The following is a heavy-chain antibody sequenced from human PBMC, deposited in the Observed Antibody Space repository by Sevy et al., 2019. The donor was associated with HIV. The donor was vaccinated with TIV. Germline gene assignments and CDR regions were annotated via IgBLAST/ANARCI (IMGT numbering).Heavy chain of an antibody. V-gene: IGHV3-30*09. CDR3: ARDGVSYRTDDCYHRFDY. J-gene: IGHJ4*02. CDR1: GFTFSSYA. Sequence: GGSLRLSCAASGFTFSSYALLWVRQAPGKGLEWVSLISSDGSKKYYSDSVKGRFDISRDESKTTLYLQMNSLRSDDTAIYSGARDGVSYRTDDCYHRFDYWGRGTLVTVSS. CDR2: ISSDGSKK. D-gene: IGHD2-21*02.